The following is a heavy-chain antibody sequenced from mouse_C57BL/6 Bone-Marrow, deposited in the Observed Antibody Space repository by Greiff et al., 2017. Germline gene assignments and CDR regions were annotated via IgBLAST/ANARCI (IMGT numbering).Heavy chain of an antibody. V-gene: IGHV14-4*01. Sequence: EVQLVESGAELVRPGASVKLSCTASGFNFKDDYMHWVKQRPEQGLEWIGWIYPENGDTEYTSQFQGKATITAVTASNTAYLHLSSLTSEDTAVYDCTTGGLLPFDYWGQGTTLTVSS. J-gene: IGHJ2*01. CDR1: GFNFKDDY. CDR2: IYPENGDT. D-gene: IGHD2-3*01. CDR3: TTGGLLPFDY.